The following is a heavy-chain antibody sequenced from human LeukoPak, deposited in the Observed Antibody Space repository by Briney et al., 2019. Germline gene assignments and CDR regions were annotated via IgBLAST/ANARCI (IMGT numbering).Heavy chain of an antibody. CDR2: ISSSGTTT. V-gene: IGHV3-48*03. Sequence: GGSLRLSCAASGFTFSSYEMNWVRQAPGKGLEWVSYISSSGTTTYYADSVEGRFTISRDNAKNSLYLQMNSLRAEDTAVYYCARDHNWGSADWGQGTLVTVSS. D-gene: IGHD7-27*01. CDR1: GFTFSSYE. J-gene: IGHJ4*02. CDR3: ARDHNWGSAD.